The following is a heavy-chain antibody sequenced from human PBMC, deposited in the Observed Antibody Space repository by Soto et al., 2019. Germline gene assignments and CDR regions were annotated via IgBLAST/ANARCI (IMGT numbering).Heavy chain of an antibody. Sequence: ASVKVSCKASGYPFTSYAMHWVRQAPGQRLEWMGWINAGNGNTKYSQKFQGRVTITRDTSASTAYMELSSLRSEDTAVYYCARDQVSGWYDYWGQGTLVTVSS. CDR2: INAGNGNT. CDR3: ARDQVSGWYDY. V-gene: IGHV1-3*01. CDR1: GYPFTSYA. J-gene: IGHJ4*02. D-gene: IGHD6-19*01.